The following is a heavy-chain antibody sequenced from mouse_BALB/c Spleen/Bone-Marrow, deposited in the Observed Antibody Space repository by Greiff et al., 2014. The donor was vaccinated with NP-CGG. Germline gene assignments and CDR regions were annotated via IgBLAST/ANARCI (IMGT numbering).Heavy chain of an antibody. CDR2: IYPGDGDT. J-gene: IGHJ2*01. V-gene: IGHV1-87*01. CDR3: ASQGDYGSFDY. CDR1: GYTFTSYW. Sequence: QVQLQQSGAELARPGASVKLSCKASGYTFTSYWMQWVKQRPGQGLEWIGAIYPGDGDTRYTQKFKGKATLTADKSSSTAYMQLSSWASEDSAVYDCASQGDYGSFDYWGQGTPLTVSS. D-gene: IGHD1-1*02.